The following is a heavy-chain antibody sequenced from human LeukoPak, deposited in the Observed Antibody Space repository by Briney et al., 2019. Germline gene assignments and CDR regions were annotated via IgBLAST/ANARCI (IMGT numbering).Heavy chain of an antibody. V-gene: IGHV3-30*02. CDR3: ARSVYPDSFDI. CDR1: GFTFRSHD. CDR2: VRFNGSDK. Sequence: GGSLRLSCAASGFTFRSHDMHWVRQAPGKGLEWVTFVRFNGSDKNYADSVKGRFTISRDNSKNTLSLQMISLRAEDTAVYYCARSVYPDSFDIWGQGTMVTVS. J-gene: IGHJ3*02.